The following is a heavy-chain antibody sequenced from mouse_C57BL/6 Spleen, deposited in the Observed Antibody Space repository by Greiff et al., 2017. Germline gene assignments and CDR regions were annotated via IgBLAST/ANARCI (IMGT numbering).Heavy chain of an antibody. D-gene: IGHD2-2*01. J-gene: IGHJ1*03. V-gene: IGHV1-54*01. Sequence: VQLQQSGAELVRPGTSVKVSCKASGYAFTNYLIEWVKQRPGQGLEWIGVINPGSGGTNYNEKFKGKATLTADKSSSTAYMQLSSLTSEDSAVYFCATTMVTTRYFDVWGTGTTVTVSS. CDR3: ATTMVTTRYFDV. CDR2: INPGSGGT. CDR1: GYAFTNYL.